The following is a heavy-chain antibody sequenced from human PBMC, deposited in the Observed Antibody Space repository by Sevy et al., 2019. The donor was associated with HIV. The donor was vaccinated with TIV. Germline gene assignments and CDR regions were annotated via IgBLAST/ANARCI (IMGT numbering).Heavy chain of an antibody. V-gene: IGHV3-64D*06. D-gene: IGHD3-3*01. CDR1: GFTFSSYA. Sequence: GGSLRLSCSASGFTFSSYAMHWVRQAPGKGLEYVSAISSNGGSTYYADSVKGRFTISRDNSKNTLYLQMSSLRAEDTAGYYCVKATYDFWSGGSYWGQGTLVTVSS. CDR3: VKATYDFWSGGSY. CDR2: ISSNGGST. J-gene: IGHJ4*02.